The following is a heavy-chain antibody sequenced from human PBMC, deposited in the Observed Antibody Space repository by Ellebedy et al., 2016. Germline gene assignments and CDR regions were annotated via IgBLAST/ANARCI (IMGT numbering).Heavy chain of an antibody. J-gene: IGHJ4*02. V-gene: IGHV1-2*02. Sequence: ASVKVSXNASGYTFIAYYMHWVRQAPGQGPEWMGWINPNSGGTKYAQKFQGRVTVTRDTPISTACMELSGLSSDDTAVYYCARETGEGPTRTRDYWGQGTLVTVSS. CDR2: INPNSGGT. CDR1: GYTFIAYY. CDR3: ARETGEGPTRTRDY. D-gene: IGHD1-14*01.